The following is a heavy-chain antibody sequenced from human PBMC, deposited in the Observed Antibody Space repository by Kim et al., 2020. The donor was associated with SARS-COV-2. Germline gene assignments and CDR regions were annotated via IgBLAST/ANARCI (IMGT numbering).Heavy chain of an antibody. CDR3: ARARQNCFYYTHSFDY. D-gene: IGHD3-22*01. V-gene: IGHV1-46*01. Sequence: QKFKRRISMARDTSTSTAYMELSSLSSEDTAVYYCARARQNCFYYTHSFDYWGQGTLVTVSS. J-gene: IGHJ4*02.